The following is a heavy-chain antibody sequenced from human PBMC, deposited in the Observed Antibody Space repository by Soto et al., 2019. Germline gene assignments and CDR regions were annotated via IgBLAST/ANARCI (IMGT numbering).Heavy chain of an antibody. Sequence: SETLSLSCAVSGGSISSNDYSWSWIRQPPGKGLEWIGYIYHSGSTYYNPSLKSRVTISVDRSKNQFSLKLSSVTAADTAIYYCASTLSITMVRGIYFRTDAFDIWGQGTMVTVSS. D-gene: IGHD3-10*01. CDR1: GGSISSNDYS. CDR3: ASTLSITMVRGIYFRTDAFDI. V-gene: IGHV4-30-2*01. CDR2: IYHSGST. J-gene: IGHJ3*02.